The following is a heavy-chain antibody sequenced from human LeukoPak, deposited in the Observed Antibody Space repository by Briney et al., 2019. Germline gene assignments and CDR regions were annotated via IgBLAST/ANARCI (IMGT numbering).Heavy chain of an antibody. Sequence: ASVKVSCKVSGYTLTELSMHWVRQAPGKGLEWKGGFDPEDGETIYAQKFQGRVTMTEDTSTDTAYMELSSLRSEDTAVYYCATPSSLTGDYYGMDVWGQGTTVTVSS. V-gene: IGHV1-24*01. CDR1: GYTLTELS. CDR3: ATPSSLTGDYYGMDV. D-gene: IGHD1-14*01. CDR2: FDPEDGET. J-gene: IGHJ6*02.